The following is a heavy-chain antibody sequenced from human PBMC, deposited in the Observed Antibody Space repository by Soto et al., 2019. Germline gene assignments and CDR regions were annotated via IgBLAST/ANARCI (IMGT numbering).Heavy chain of an antibody. CDR3: ARGEILAAALYYGMDV. D-gene: IGHD6-13*01. V-gene: IGHV1-2*02. J-gene: IGHJ6*02. CDR2: INPNSGGT. CDR1: GYTFTGYY. Sequence: QVQLVPSGAEVKKPGASVTVSCKASGYTFTGYYLHWVRQAPGQGLAWMGWINPNSGGTNYAQKFQGRVTMTRDTSISTGYMELSRLRSDDTAVYYCARGEILAAALYYGMDVWGQGTTVTVSS.